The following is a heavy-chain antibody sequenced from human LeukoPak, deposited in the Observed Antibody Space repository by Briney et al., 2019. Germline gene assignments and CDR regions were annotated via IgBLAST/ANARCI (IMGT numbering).Heavy chain of an antibody. D-gene: IGHD2-15*01. CDR3: ARELLLLAFDI. CDR1: GYIFSSYG. J-gene: IGHJ3*02. Sequence: ASVKVSCKASGYIFSSYGMSWVRQAPGQGLEWMGWISGYNGDTNYAQKFQGRVTVTTETSTSTVHMELRSLRSDDTAVYYCARELLLLAFDIWGQGTMVTVSS. CDR2: ISGYNGDT. V-gene: IGHV1-18*01.